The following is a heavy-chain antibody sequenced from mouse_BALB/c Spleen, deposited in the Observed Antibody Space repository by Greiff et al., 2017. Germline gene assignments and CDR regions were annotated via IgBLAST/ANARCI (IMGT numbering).Heavy chain of an antibody. CDR2: IYPYNGGT. J-gene: IGHJ4*01. CDR1: GYTFTDYN. Sequence: EVQLQQSGPELVKPGASVKISCKASGYTFTDYNMHWVKQSHGKSLEWIGYIYPYNGGTGYNQKFKSKATLTVDNSSSTAYMELRSLTSEDSAVYYCAHYYGRYYAMDYWGQGTSVTVSS. CDR3: AHYYGRYYAMDY. V-gene: IGHV1S29*02. D-gene: IGHD1-1*01.